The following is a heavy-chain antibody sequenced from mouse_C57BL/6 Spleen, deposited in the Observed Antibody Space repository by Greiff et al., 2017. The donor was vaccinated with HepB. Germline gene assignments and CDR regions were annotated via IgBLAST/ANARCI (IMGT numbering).Heavy chain of an antibody. CDR1: GFTFSSYG. J-gene: IGHJ2*01. Sequence: EVQGVESGGDLVKPGGSLKLSCAASGFTFSSYGMSWVRQTPDKRLEWVATISSGGSYTYYPDSVKGRFTISRDNAKNTLYLQMSSLKSEDTAMYYCAGAFFDYWGQGTTLTVSS. CDR3: AGAFFDY. CDR2: ISSGGSYT. D-gene: IGHD3-1*01. V-gene: IGHV5-6*01.